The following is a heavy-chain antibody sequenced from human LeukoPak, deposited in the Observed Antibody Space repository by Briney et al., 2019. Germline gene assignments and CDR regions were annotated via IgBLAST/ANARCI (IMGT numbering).Heavy chain of an antibody. CDR2: IYPGDSDT. Sequence: GESLKISCKGSGYSFTSYWIGWVRQMPGKGLEWMGIIYPGDSDTRYSPSFQGQVTISADESISTAYLQWSSLKASDTAMYYCARGEGPYYYDSSGYQHWGQGTLVTVSS. CDR3: ARGEGPYYYDSSGYQH. J-gene: IGHJ4*02. D-gene: IGHD3-22*01. V-gene: IGHV5-51*01. CDR1: GYSFTSYW.